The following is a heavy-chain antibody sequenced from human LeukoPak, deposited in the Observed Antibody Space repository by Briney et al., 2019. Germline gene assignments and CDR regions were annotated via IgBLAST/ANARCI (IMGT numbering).Heavy chain of an antibody. CDR1: GYTFTVYY. V-gene: IGHV1-2*02. D-gene: IGHD2-2*02. Sequence: ASVKVSCKASGYTFTVYYMHWVRQAPGQGLEWMGWINPNSGGTNYAQKFQGRVTMTRDTSISTAYMELSRLRSDDTAVYYCARGRVVVVPAAIPPVNWYFDLWGRGTLVTVSS. CDR2: INPNSGGT. J-gene: IGHJ2*01. CDR3: ARGRVVVVPAAIPPVNWYFDL.